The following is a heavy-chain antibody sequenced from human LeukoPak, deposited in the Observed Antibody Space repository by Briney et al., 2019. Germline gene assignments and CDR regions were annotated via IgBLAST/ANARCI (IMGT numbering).Heavy chain of an antibody. D-gene: IGHD3-3*01. CDR1: GGSISSGGYS. J-gene: IGHJ5*02. CDR2: IYHSGST. CDR3: ARGAVSYDFWSGYYTGIRGNWFDP. Sequence: SQTLSLTCAVSGGSISSGGYSWSWIRQPPGKGLEWIGYIYHSGSTYYNPSLKSRVTISVDRSKNQFSLKLSSVTAADTAVYYCARGAVSYDFWSGYYTGIRGNWFDPWGQGTLVTVSS. V-gene: IGHV4-30-2*01.